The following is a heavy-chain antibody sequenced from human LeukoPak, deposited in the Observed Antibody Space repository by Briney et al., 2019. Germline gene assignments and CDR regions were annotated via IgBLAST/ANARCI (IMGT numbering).Heavy chain of an antibody. J-gene: IGHJ4*02. D-gene: IGHD6-13*01. CDR3: ARDRSFSSSWYLPIDY. V-gene: IGHV3-11*05. CDR1: GFTFSDYY. CDR2: ISSSSSYT. Sequence: PGGSLRLSCAASGFTFSDYYMSWIRQAPGKGLEWVSYISSSSSYTNYADSVKGRFTISRDNAKNSLYLQMNSLRAEDTAVYYCARDRSFSSSWYLPIDYWGQGTLVTVSS.